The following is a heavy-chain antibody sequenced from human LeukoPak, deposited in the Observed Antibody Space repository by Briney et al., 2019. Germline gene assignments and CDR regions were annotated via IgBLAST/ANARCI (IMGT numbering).Heavy chain of an antibody. V-gene: IGHV4-30-4*01. D-gene: IGHD3-16*02. Sequence: SETLSLTCTVSGGSISSGDYYWSWIRQPPGKGLEWIGYIYYSGSTYYNPSLKSRVTISVDTSKNQFSLKLSSVTAADTAVYYCARELGELSFGGLRFDYWGQGTLVTVSS. CDR3: ARELGELSFGGLRFDY. CDR1: GGSISSGDYY. J-gene: IGHJ4*02. CDR2: IYYSGST.